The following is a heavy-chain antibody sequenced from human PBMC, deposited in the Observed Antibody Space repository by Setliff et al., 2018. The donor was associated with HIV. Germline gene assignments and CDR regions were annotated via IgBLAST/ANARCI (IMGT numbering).Heavy chain of an antibody. Sequence: SETLSLTCSVSGGSISSGTYYWGWIRQPPGKGLEWIGSMSHSGSTTYNPSLKSRVTMSLDTSKNQFSLNLSSVTGADTAVYYCAVGSSGYPFDYWGQGSLVTVSS. CDR1: GGSISSGTYY. CDR3: AVGSSGYPFDY. D-gene: IGHD3-22*01. V-gene: IGHV4-39*01. CDR2: MSHSGST. J-gene: IGHJ4*02.